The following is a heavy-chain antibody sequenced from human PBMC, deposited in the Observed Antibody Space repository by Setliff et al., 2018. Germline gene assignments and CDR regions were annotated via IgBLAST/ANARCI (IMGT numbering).Heavy chain of an antibody. CDR1: GFTFNSFA. J-gene: IGHJ4*02. V-gene: IGHV3-21*06. CDR3: ARFACNGGSCYLSASDH. D-gene: IGHD2-15*01. Sequence: GGSLRLSCVASGFTFNSFAFNWVRQAPGKGLEWVSSISSRSTYIYYADSVRGRFTISRDNANNSLYLQMNSLRAEDTAMYYCARFACNGGSCYLSASDHWGQGALVTVSS. CDR2: ISSRSTYI.